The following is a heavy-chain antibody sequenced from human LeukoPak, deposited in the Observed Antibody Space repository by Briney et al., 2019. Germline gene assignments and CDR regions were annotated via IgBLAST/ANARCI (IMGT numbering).Heavy chain of an antibody. CDR3: ARGGIVVVPNSPNWFDP. J-gene: IGHJ5*02. D-gene: IGHD2-2*01. CDR2: ISAYNGNT. Sequence: ASVKVSCKASGYTFTSYGISWVRQAPGQGLEWMGWISAYNGNTNYAQKLQGRVTMTTDTSTSTAYMELRSLRSDDTAVYYCARGGIVVVPNSPNWFDPWGQGTLVTVSS. CDR1: GYTFTSYG. V-gene: IGHV1-18*01.